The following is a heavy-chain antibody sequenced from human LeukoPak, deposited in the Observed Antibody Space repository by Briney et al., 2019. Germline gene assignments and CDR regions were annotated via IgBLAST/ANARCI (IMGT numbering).Heavy chain of an antibody. J-gene: IGHJ4*02. V-gene: IGHV3-30*02. CDR2: IRYDGSNK. Sequence: QSGGSLRLSCAASGFTFSSYGMHWVRQAPGKGLEWVAFIRYDGSNKYYADSVKGRFTISRDNSKNTLYLQMNSLRAEDTAVYYCARSYYDSSGCYDYWGQGTLVTVSS. CDR1: GFTFSSYG. CDR3: ARSYYDSSGCYDY. D-gene: IGHD3-22*01.